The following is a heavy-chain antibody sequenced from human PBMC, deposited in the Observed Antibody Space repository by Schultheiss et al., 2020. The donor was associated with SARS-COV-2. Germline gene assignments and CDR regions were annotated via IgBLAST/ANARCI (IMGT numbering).Heavy chain of an antibody. V-gene: IGHV4-61*02. D-gene: IGHD2-15*01. CDR3: ARHLEGSAVVAAF. CDR1: GGSISSGSYY. CDR2: IYTSGST. J-gene: IGHJ4*02. Sequence: SETLSLTCTVSGGSISSGSYYWSWIRQPAGKGLEWIGRIYTSGSTNYNPSLKSRVTISVDTSKNQFSLKLSSVTAADTAVYYCARHLEGSAVVAAFWGQGILVTVSS.